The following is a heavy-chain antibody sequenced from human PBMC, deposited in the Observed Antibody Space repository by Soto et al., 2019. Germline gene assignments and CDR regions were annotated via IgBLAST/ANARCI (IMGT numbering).Heavy chain of an antibody. Sequence: LSLTCAVSGGSINNGGYSWSWLRQPPGKGLEWIGYISHGGNTYYNPSLRSRVIMSIDKSKNHFSLGLKSVTAADTATYYCARTSYDILTGRLDAFDIWGQGTMVTVSS. D-gene: IGHD3-9*01. V-gene: IGHV4-30-2*01. CDR2: ISHGGNT. CDR1: GGSINNGGYS. J-gene: IGHJ3*02. CDR3: ARTSYDILTGRLDAFDI.